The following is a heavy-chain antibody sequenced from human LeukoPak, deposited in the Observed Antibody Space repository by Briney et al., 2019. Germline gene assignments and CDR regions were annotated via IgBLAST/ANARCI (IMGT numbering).Heavy chain of an antibody. Sequence: PSETLSLTCAVYGGSFSGYYWSWIRQPPGKGLEWIGYIYYSGSTNYNPSLKSRVTISVDMSKNQFSLKLSSVTAADTAVYYCARGGYYYDSSGYYHFDYWGQGTLVTVSS. D-gene: IGHD3-22*01. J-gene: IGHJ4*02. CDR3: ARGGYYYDSSGYYHFDY. CDR2: IYYSGST. CDR1: GGSFSGYY. V-gene: IGHV4-59*01.